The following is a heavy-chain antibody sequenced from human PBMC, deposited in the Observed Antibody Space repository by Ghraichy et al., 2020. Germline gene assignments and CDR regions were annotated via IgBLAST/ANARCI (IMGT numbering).Heavy chain of an antibody. Sequence: GGSLRLSCAASGFTFSSYAMSWVRQAPGKGLEWVSAISGSGGSTYYADSVKGRFTISRDNSKNTLYLQMNSLRAEDTAVYYCAKGRLLGDPSKAAGTEYYFDYWGQGTLVTVSS. J-gene: IGHJ4*02. CDR2: ISGSGGST. V-gene: IGHV3-23*01. CDR1: GFTFSSYA. CDR3: AKGRLLGDPSKAAGTEYYFDY. D-gene: IGHD6-13*01.